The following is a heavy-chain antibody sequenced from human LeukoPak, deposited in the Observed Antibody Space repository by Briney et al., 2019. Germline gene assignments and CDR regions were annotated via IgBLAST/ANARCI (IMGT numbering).Heavy chain of an antibody. CDR3: ARNLRIAAAGTYFDS. CDR2: IYYSGNP. J-gene: IGHJ4*02. D-gene: IGHD6-13*01. V-gene: IGHV4-39*07. Sequence: SETLSLTCTVSGGSIISTTSYWGWIRQPPGKGLEWIGTIYYSGNPYYTPSLKSRVTISVDTSKNQFSLKLISVTAADTAVYYCARNLRIAAAGTYFDSWGQGTLVTVSS. CDR1: GGSIISTTSY.